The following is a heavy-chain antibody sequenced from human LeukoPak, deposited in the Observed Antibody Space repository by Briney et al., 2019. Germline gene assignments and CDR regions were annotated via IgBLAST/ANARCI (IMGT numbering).Heavy chain of an antibody. D-gene: IGHD6-19*01. CDR2: MWYDGSNK. Sequence: GGSLRLSCAASGFTFSSYGMHWVRQAPGKGLEWVAVMWYDGSNKYYADSVKGRFTISRDNSKNTLYLQMNSLRAEDTAVYYCARASTMYSSGWKLNYYYYYGMDVWGQGTTVTVSS. CDR3: ARASTMYSSGWKLNYYYYYGMDV. CDR1: GFTFSSYG. J-gene: IGHJ6*02. V-gene: IGHV3-30*19.